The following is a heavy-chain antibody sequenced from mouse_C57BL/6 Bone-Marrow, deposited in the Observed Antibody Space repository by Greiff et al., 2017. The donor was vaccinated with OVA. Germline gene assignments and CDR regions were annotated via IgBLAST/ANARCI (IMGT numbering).Heavy chain of an antibody. V-gene: IGHV1-81*01. CDR2: IYPRSGNT. CDR3: ARAGSSSSWFAY. D-gene: IGHD1-1*01. CDR1: GYTFTSYG. J-gene: IGHJ3*01. Sequence: VKLMESGAELARPGASVKLSCKASGYTFTSYGISWVKQRTGQGLEWIGEIYPRSGNTYYNEKFKGKATLTADKSSSTAYMELRSLTSEDSAVYFCARAGSSSSWFAYWGQGTLVTVSA.